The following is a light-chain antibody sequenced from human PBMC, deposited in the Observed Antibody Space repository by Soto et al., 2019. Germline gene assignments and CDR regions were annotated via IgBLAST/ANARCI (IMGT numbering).Light chain of an antibody. CDR2: GTS. V-gene: IGKV3-20*01. CDR3: QQYGDSVFT. Sequence: EIVLTQSPATRSLSPGERATLSCRASQSVNSGYLAWFQQKPGRAPRIRIFGTSGRATGIPDRFSGKGYRTDFTLTISRVEPEDSAVYYCQQYGDSVFTFGPGTKVEIK. CDR1: QSVNSGY. J-gene: IGKJ3*01.